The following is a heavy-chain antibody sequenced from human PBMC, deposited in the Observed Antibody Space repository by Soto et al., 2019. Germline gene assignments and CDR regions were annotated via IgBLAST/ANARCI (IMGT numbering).Heavy chain of an antibody. V-gene: IGHV1-69*13. D-gene: IGHD3-16*01. CDR3: ARAPTGDWHHFDP. J-gene: IGHJ5*02. CDR1: GGTFSSYA. Sequence: SVKVSCKASGGTFSSYAISWVRQAPGQGLEWMGGIIPSFGTANYAQKFQGRVTITADESTSTAYMELSSLRSEDTAVYYCARAPTGDWHHFDPWGQGTLVTVSS. CDR2: IIPSFGTA.